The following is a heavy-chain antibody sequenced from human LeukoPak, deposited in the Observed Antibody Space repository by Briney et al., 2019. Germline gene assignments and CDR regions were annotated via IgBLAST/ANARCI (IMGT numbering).Heavy chain of an antibody. CDR1: GYTFTSYG. Sequence: GASVKVSCKASGYTFTSYGISWMRQAPGQGLEWMGWISAYNGNTNYAQKLQGRVTMTTDTSTSTAYMELRSLRSDDTAVYYCARVRGYYDSSGYYYAGWGQGTLVTVSS. J-gene: IGHJ4*02. V-gene: IGHV1-18*01. CDR3: ARVRGYYDSSGYYYAG. CDR2: ISAYNGNT. D-gene: IGHD3-22*01.